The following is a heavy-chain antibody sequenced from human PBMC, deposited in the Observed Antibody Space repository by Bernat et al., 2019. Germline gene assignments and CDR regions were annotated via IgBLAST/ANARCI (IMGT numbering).Heavy chain of an antibody. J-gene: IGHJ4*02. CDR3: AREGGSGYSFDD. CDR2: IKPDGSDK. Sequence: EGLLVESGGGLVQPGGSLRLSCAASGFTFSDHCMTWVRQAPGQGLEWVADIKPDGSDKNFVDAVKGRFAISRDNAKNSLYLQMNSLRADDTAVYYCAREGGSGYSFDDWGQGTLVSVSS. D-gene: IGHD6-19*01. V-gene: IGHV3-7*01. CDR1: GFTFSDHC.